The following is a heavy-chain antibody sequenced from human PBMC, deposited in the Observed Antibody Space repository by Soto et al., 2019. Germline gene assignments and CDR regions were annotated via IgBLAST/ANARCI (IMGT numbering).Heavy chain of an antibody. Sequence: GGSLRLSCAASGFTFASYAMSWVRQSPGKGLEWVSLISGSGGSTYYADSMKGRFTISRDNSKNTLYLQMNSLRAEDTAVYYCAKLLRYFDWSQGDYFDYWGQGTLVTVSS. D-gene: IGHD3-9*01. J-gene: IGHJ4*02. CDR1: GFTFASYA. CDR2: ISGSGGST. V-gene: IGHV3-23*01. CDR3: AKLLRYFDWSQGDYFDY.